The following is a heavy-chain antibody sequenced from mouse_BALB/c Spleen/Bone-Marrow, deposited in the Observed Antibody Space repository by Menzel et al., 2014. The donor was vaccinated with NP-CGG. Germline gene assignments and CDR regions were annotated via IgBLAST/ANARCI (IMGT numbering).Heavy chain of an antibody. J-gene: IGHJ4*01. D-gene: IGHD2-4*01. Sequence: EVKLVESGAELVKPGASVKLSRTASGFNIKDTYMHWVKQRPEQGLEWIGRIDPANGNTKYDPKFQGKATITADTSSNTAYLQLSSLTSEDTAVYYCARERDYDYAYAMDYWGQGTSVTVSS. CDR3: ARERDYDYAYAMDY. CDR1: GFNIKDTY. CDR2: IDPANGNT. V-gene: IGHV14-3*02.